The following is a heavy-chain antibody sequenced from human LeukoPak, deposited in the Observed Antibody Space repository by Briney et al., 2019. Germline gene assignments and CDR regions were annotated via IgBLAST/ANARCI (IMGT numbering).Heavy chain of an antibody. J-gene: IGHJ4*02. CDR1: GYTFASYN. CDR3: ARGYDSGSYHF. D-gene: IGHD3-10*01. V-gene: IGHV1-8*01. CDR2: MNPNMGYT. Sequence: GASVKVSCEASGYTFASYNINWVRQAAGQGLEWMGWMNPNMGYTAYAQKFQGRVTLTRDTSTDTAYMELTSLRFDDTAIYYCARGYDSGSYHFWGRGTLVTVSS.